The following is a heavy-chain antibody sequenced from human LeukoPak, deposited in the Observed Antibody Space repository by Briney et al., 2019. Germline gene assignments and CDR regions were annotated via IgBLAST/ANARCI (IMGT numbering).Heavy chain of an antibody. CDR3: ALSQSGYYEH. J-gene: IGHJ4*02. D-gene: IGHD5-18*01. Sequence: ASVKVSCKASGYTFTGYYMYWVRQAPGQGLEWMGWINPNSGGTNYAQKFQGRVTMTRDTSISTAYMEMGSLSSEDTAVYFCALSQSGYYEHWGQGILITVSS. CDR2: INPNSGGT. CDR1: GYTFTGYY. V-gene: IGHV1-2*02.